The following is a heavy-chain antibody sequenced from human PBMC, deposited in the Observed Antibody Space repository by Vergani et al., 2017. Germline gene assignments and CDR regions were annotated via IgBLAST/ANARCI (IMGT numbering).Heavy chain of an antibody. J-gene: IGHJ4*02. CDR1: GGSISSGSYY. CDR2: IYTSGIT. V-gene: IGHV4-61*02. D-gene: IGHD4-17*01. CDR3: ARENSYGDFSYYFDY. Sequence: QVQLQESGPGLVKPSQTLSLTCTVSGGSISSGSYYWNWIRQPAGKGLEWIGRIYTSGITNYNPSLKSRVTISIDTSKNQFSLKLSSVTAADTAVYFCARENSYGDFSYYFDYWGQGTLVTVSS.